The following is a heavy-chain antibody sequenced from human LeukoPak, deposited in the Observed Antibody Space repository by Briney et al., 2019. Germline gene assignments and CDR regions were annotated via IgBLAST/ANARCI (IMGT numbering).Heavy chain of an antibody. J-gene: IGHJ4*02. D-gene: IGHD5-18*01. Sequence: KRGESLQISSQASGSTFTSYWIGWVRQLPGKGLEWMGIIYPDDSDTRYSPSFQGQVTISADKSISTAYLLWSSLKASDTAMYYCARLVDTTMADYWGQGSLVTVSS. CDR1: GSTFTSYW. CDR3: ARLVDTTMADY. CDR2: IYPDDSDT. V-gene: IGHV5-51*01.